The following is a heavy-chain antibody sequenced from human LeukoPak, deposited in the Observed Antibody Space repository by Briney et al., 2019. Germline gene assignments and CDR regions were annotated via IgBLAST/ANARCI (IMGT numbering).Heavy chain of an antibody. D-gene: IGHD6-13*01. CDR3: ARQDSSSWEGHPNFDY. CDR1: GFTFSSYA. CDR2: ISYDGSNK. Sequence: GGSLRLSCAASGFTFSSYAMYWVRQAPGKGLEWVAVISYDGSNKYYADSVKGRFTISRDNSKNTLYLQMNSLRAEDTAVYYCARQDSSSWEGHPNFDYWGQGTLVTVSS. J-gene: IGHJ4*02. V-gene: IGHV3-30*01.